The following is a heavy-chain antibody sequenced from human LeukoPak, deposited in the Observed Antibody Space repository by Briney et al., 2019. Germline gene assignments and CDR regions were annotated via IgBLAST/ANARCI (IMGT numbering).Heavy chain of an antibody. V-gene: IGHV4-59*01. J-gene: IGHJ4*02. CDR3: ARAIVATIWAHFDY. Sequence: SETLSLTCTVSGGSISSYYWSWIRQPPGKGLEWIGYIYYSGSTNYSPSLKSRVTISVDTSKNQFSLKLSSVTAADTAVYHCARAIVATIWAHFDYWGQGTLVTVSS. D-gene: IGHD5-12*01. CDR2: IYYSGST. CDR1: GGSISSYY.